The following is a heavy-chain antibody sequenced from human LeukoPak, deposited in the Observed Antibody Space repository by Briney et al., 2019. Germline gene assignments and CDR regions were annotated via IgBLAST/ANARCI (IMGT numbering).Heavy chain of an antibody. Sequence: GASVTVSCKASGGTFSSYAISWVRQAPGQGLEWMGGIIPIFGTANYAQKFQGRVTITADESTSTAYMELSTLRSEDTAVYYCARLRGIAVAGTGQEWFDPWGQGTLVTVSS. CDR1: GGTFSSYA. V-gene: IGHV1-69*01. CDR2: IIPIFGTA. CDR3: ARLRGIAVAGTGQEWFDP. D-gene: IGHD6-19*01. J-gene: IGHJ5*02.